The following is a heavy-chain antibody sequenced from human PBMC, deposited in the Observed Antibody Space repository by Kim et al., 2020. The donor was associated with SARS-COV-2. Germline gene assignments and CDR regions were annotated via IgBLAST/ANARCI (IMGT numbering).Heavy chain of an antibody. V-gene: IGHV3-23*01. CDR1: GFTFSSYA. Sequence: GGSLRLSCAASGFTFSSYAMSWVRQAPGKGLEWVSAISGSGGSTDYADSVKGRFTISRDNSKNTLYLQMNSLRAEDTAVYYCANRYSGYDYFSLVYWGQGALLTVSS. CDR2: ISGSGGST. D-gene: IGHD5-12*01. CDR3: ANRYSGYDYFSLVY. J-gene: IGHJ4*02.